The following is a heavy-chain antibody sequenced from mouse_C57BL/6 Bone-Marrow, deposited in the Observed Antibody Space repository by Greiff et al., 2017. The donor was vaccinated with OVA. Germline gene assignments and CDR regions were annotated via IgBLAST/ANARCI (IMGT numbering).Heavy chain of an antibody. J-gene: IGHJ2*01. V-gene: IGHV1-81*01. CDR2: IYPRSGNT. CDR1: GYTFTSYG. D-gene: IGHD1-1*01. Sequence: QVQLQQSGAELARPGASVKLSCTASGYTFTSYGISWVKQRPGQGLEWIGEIYPRSGNTYYNEKFKGKATLTADKSSSTAYMELRSLTSEDSAVYFCARVIYYYGSSRYYFDYWGQGTTLTVSS. CDR3: ARVIYYYGSSRYYFDY.